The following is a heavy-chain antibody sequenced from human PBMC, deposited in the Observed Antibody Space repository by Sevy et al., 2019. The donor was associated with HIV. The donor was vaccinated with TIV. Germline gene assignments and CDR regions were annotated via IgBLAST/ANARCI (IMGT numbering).Heavy chain of an antibody. CDR2: VSYDGSTK. CDR3: AKGSKATDSAFDL. CDR1: GFTFSNYG. J-gene: IGHJ3*01. Sequence: GGSLRLSCAASGFTFSNYGMHWVRQAPGKGLEWVAVVSYDGSTKYYADFVKGRFTNSRDNSKNTVYLQMNTLRTEDTAVFYCAKGSKATDSAFDLWGQGTMVTVSS. V-gene: IGHV3-30*18. D-gene: IGHD1-26*01.